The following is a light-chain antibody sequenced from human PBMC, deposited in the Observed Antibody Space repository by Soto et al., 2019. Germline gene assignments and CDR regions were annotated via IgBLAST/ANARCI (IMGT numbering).Light chain of an antibody. J-gene: IGKJ3*01. CDR1: QNITSD. CDR2: GAS. CDR3: QQYGRSPFT. Sequence: ETVMTQSPGTLSVSPGERATLSCRASQNITSDLAWYQQKPGQPPSLLIYGASTRATGIPARFSGSGSGTEFTLTISSLQSEDFAVYYCQQYGRSPFTFGPGTKVDIK. V-gene: IGKV3-15*01.